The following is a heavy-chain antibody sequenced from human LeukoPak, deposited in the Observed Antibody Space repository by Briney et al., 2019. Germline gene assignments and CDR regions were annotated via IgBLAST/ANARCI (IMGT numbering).Heavy chain of an antibody. J-gene: IGHJ3*02. CDR3: AREYSSSIGAFDI. CDR2: ITHSGST. D-gene: IGHD6-6*01. CDR1: GGSYSGYY. V-gene: IGHV4-34*01. Sequence: SETLSLTCAVYGGSYSGYYWSSMRQPPGKGLERIAEITHSGSTNYNPSLKSRVTISVDTSKNQFSLKLSSVTAADTAVYYCAREYSSSIGAFDIWGQGTMVTVSS.